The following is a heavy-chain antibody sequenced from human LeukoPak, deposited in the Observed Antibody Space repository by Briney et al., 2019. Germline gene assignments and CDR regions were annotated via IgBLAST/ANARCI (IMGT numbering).Heavy chain of an antibody. D-gene: IGHD4-17*01. Sequence: GGPLRLSCAASGFTFSTYAMSWVRQTPGKGLEWVSGISGSGGSTYYADSVKGRFTISRDNFKNTLYLQMNGLRAEDTAVYYCAKEATTTYFDHWGQGTLVTVSS. CDR1: GFTFSTYA. CDR3: AKEATTTYFDH. J-gene: IGHJ4*02. CDR2: ISGSGGST. V-gene: IGHV3-23*01.